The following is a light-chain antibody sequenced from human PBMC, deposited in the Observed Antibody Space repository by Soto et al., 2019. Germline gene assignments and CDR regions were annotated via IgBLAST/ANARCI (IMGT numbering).Light chain of an antibody. J-gene: IGKJ1*01. CDR3: QQYGSSPRT. CDR2: GAS. CDR1: QSVSSSY. Sequence: EIVLTQSPGTLSLSPGERATLSCRASQSVSSSYLAWYQQKPGQAPRLLIYGASSRATGIPDRFSGSGSGTDFTLTISRLEPEGFAVYYCQQYGSSPRTFVQGTKVDIK. V-gene: IGKV3-20*01.